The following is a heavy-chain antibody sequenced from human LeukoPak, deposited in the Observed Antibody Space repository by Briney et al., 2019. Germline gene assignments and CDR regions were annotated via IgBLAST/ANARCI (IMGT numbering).Heavy chain of an antibody. Sequence: ASVKVSCKASGYTFTSYDINWVRQATGQGLEWMGWMNPNSGNTGYAQKFQGRVTITRNTSTSTAYMELSSLRSEDTAVYYCARGPARYCSGGSCRKPNWFDPWGQGTLVTVSS. D-gene: IGHD2-15*01. CDR1: GYTFTSYD. J-gene: IGHJ5*02. CDR2: MNPNSGNT. V-gene: IGHV1-8*03. CDR3: ARGPARYCSGGSCRKPNWFDP.